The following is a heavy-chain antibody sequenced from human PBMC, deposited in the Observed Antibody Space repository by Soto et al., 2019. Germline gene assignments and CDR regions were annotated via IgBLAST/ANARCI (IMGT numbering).Heavy chain of an antibody. V-gene: IGHV3-30-3*01. CDR2: ISYDGSNK. D-gene: IGHD3-3*01. CDR1: GFTFSKYA. Sequence: GGSLGLSCAPSGFTFSKYAMHWVRQAPGKGLEWVAVISYDGSNKYYADSVKGRFTISRDNSKNTLYLQMNSLRAEDTAVYYCARDKRDLRFLEWSYYFDYWGQGTLVTVSS. J-gene: IGHJ4*02. CDR3: ARDKRDLRFLEWSYYFDY.